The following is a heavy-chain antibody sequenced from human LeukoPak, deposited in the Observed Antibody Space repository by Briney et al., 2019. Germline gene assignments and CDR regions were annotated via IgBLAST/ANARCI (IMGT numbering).Heavy chain of an antibody. CDR1: GFTFSSYS. Sequence: PGGSLRLSCAASGFTFSSYSMNWVRQAPGKGLEWVSSISSSSHYISYADSVKGRFTISRDNAKNTLYLQMNSLRAEDTAVYYCARGYGSGWYFDYWGQGTLVTVSS. V-gene: IGHV3-21*01. CDR3: ARGYGSGWYFDY. D-gene: IGHD6-19*01. J-gene: IGHJ4*02. CDR2: ISSSSHYI.